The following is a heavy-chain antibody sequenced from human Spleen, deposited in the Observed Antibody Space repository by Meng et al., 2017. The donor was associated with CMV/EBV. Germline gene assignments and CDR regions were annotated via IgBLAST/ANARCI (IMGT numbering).Heavy chain of an antibody. D-gene: IGHD3-16*01. V-gene: IGHV3-30*04. J-gene: IGHJ4*01. CDR2: ISYVGRTE. Sequence: SAVSFSCFAVHWVRRAPGRGLEWVAVISYVGRTECYADSVTVRFPVSMAVDTSTLYLHLNRLCAADAAVYYCASVRRGGHLRCPDFDFWGQGTLVTVSS. CDR3: ASVRRGGHLRCPDFDF. CDR1: AVSFSCFA.